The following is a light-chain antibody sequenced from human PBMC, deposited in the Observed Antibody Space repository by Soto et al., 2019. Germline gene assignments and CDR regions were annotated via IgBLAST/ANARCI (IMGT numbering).Light chain of an antibody. J-gene: IGKJ4*01. CDR3: QQYGISPFT. Sequence: EIVMTQSPATLSVSPGERATLSYMASQSFVSNLACYQQKPGQAPRLLIYGASTRATGIPARFSGSGSGTEFTLTISSLQSEDSAVYYCQQYGISPFTFGGGTKVDI. V-gene: IGKV3-15*01. CDR1: QSFVSN. CDR2: GAS.